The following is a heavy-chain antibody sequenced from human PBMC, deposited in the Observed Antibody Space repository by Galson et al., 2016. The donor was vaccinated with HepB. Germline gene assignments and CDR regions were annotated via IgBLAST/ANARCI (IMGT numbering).Heavy chain of an antibody. D-gene: IGHD1-1*01. V-gene: IGHV1-24*01. CDR1: GYSLTELF. Sequence: SVKVSCKVSGYSLTELFIHWVRQAPGKGLEWMGSFDPEEGETVYAQKFQGRVTMTEDTSVDTAYMELSSLRSDDTAMYYCTIRDIHRTTWAFSIWGQGTVVFVSS. J-gene: IGHJ3*02. CDR2: FDPEEGET. CDR3: TIRDIHRTTWAFSI.